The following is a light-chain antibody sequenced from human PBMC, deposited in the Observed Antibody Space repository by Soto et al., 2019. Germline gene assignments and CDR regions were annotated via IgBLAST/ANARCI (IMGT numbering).Light chain of an antibody. Sequence: DIQMTQSPSTLSASVGDRVTITCRASQSISSWLAWYQQKVGKAPKLLIYKASSLDSGVPSRFSGSGSGTEFTLTISSLQPDDFATYYCQQYESYSRTFGQGTKVEIK. J-gene: IGKJ1*01. V-gene: IGKV1-5*03. CDR3: QQYESYSRT. CDR2: KAS. CDR1: QSISSW.